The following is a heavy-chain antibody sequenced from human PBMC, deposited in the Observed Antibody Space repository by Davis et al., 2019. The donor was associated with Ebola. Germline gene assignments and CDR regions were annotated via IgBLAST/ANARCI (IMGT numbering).Heavy chain of an antibody. V-gene: IGHV4-61*01. Sequence: PGGSLRLSCTVSGGSVSSGSDYWSWIRQPPGKALEWIGYVYYPGNTKYNPSLKSRVIISMDTSKNQFALKVRSVTAADTAVYYCARCDTALDYWGQGALVTVSS. CDR2: VYYPGNT. CDR3: ARCDTALDY. CDR1: GGSVSSGSDY. D-gene: IGHD2-21*02. J-gene: IGHJ4*02.